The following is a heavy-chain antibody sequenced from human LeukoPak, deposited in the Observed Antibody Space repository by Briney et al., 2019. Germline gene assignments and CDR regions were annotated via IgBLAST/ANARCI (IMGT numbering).Heavy chain of an antibody. CDR2: VYYSGST. CDR1: GGSIIINNYY. J-gene: IGHJ4*02. D-gene: IGHD1-1*01. V-gene: IGHV4-39*01. CDR3: ARHHHNHCYDY. Sequence: PSETLSLTCTVSGGSIIINNYYWGWIRQPPGKGLEWIGSVYYSGSTYYNTSLKSRVTISVDTSKNQFSLKLSSVTAADTAVYYCARHHHNHCYDYWGQGTLVSVTS.